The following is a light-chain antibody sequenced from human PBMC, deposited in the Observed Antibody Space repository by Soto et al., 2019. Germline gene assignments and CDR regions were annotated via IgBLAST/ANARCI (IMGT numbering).Light chain of an antibody. CDR3: QQSYNPPLT. CDR1: QSISSY. Sequence: IQMTQSPSTLSASVGDRVTITCRASQSISSYLNWYQQKPGKAPKLLIYAASSLQSGVPSRFSGSGSGTHFTPTISSLQPEDFATYHCQQSYNPPLTFGGGTKVDIK. CDR2: AAS. V-gene: IGKV1-39*01. J-gene: IGKJ4*01.